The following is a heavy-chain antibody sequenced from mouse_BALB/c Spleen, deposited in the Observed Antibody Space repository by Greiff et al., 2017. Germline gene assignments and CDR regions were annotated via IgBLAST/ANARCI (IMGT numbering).Heavy chain of an antibody. D-gene: IGHD2-14*01. V-gene: IGHV5-6*01. J-gene: IGHJ2*01. Sequence: VQLVESGGDLVKPGGSLKLSCAASGFTFSSYGMSWVRQTPDKRLEWVATISSGGSYTYYPDSVKGRFTISRDNAKNTLYLQMSSLKSEDTAMYYCARHEVRRGHYFDYWGQGTTLTVSS. CDR2: ISSGGSYT. CDR3: ARHEVRRGHYFDY. CDR1: GFTFSSYG.